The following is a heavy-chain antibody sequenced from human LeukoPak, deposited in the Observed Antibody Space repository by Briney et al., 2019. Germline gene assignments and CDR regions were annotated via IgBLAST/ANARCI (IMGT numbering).Heavy chain of an antibody. J-gene: IGHJ4*02. D-gene: IGHD2-15*01. CDR1: GFIFRSHW. CDR3: VRAPRYCSGGSCYPDY. Sequence: QPRGSLRLSCAASGFIFRSHWMDWVRQAPGKGLVWVSRINSDGSSTTYADSVKGRFIIARDNAENTLYLQMNSLRVEDTAVYYCVRAPRYCSGGSCYPDYWGQGTLVTVSS. V-gene: IGHV3-74*03. CDR2: INSDGSST.